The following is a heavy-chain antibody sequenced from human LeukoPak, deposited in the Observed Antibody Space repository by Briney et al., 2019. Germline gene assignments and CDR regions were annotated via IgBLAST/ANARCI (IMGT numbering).Heavy chain of an antibody. D-gene: IGHD3-10*01. CDR1: GYTFTGHY. CDR3: AREAVIRGIIITNFDY. J-gene: IGHJ4*02. CDR2: INPNSGDT. Sequence: ASVKVSCKASGYTFTGHYMHWVRQAPGQGLEWMGWINPNSGDTNYAQKFQGRVTKTRATSISTAYMELSRLSFDDTAVYYCAREAVIRGIIITNFDYWGQGTLVTVSS. V-gene: IGHV1-2*02.